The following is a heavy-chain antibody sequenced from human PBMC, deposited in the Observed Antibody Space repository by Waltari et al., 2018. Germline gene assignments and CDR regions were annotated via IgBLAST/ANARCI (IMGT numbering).Heavy chain of an antibody. J-gene: IGHJ3*02. CDR2: IYTSGST. Sequence: QVQLQESGPGLVKPSQTLSLTCTVSGGSISSGSYYWSWIRQPAGKGLEWIGRIYTSGSTNYNPSLKSRVTISVDTSKNQFSLKLSSVTAADTAVYYCARVLYSSSPDAFDIWGQGTMVTVSS. V-gene: IGHV4-61*02. CDR1: GGSISSGSYY. CDR3: ARVLYSSSPDAFDI. D-gene: IGHD6-6*01.